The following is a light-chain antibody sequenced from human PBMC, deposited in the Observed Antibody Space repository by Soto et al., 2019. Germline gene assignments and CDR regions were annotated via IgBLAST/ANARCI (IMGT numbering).Light chain of an antibody. CDR1: QSLLHTDGKDL. V-gene: IGKV2D-29*01. Sequence: VLSQTPLSLSVTPGQPASISCRSNQSLLHTDGKDLLYWFLQKPGQPPQLLIYEVSNRFSGVTERFSGSGSGTDFTLKISRLEAEDVGVYYCMQSTYLPLTFGGGTKVEIK. CDR3: MQSTYLPLT. CDR2: EVS. J-gene: IGKJ4*01.